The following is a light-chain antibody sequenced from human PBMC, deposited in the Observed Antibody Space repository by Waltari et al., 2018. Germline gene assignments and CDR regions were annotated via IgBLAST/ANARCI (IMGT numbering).Light chain of an antibody. CDR1: RRVLYNSKNKNY. CDR3: QQYYSSPIS. V-gene: IGKV4-1*01. J-gene: IGKJ5*01. Sequence: EIVMTQSPDPLAVSLGERAAINCKSSRRVLYNSKNKNYLAWYQQKPLQPPKLLINWASSRESGVPDRFSGSGSGTDFTLTISSLQAEDVAVYYCQQYYSSPISFGQGTRLEIK. CDR2: WAS.